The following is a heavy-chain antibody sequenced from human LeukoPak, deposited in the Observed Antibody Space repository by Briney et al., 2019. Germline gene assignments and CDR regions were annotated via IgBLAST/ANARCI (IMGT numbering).Heavy chain of an antibody. V-gene: IGHV1-69*01. D-gene: IGHD4-23*01. CDR3: ARTGHRLDYGGNSGLDY. CDR2: IIPIFGTA. CDR1: GGTFSSYV. J-gene: IGHJ4*02. Sequence: GASVKVSCKASGGTFSSYVISWVRQAPGQGLEWMGGIIPIFGTANYAQKFQGRVTITADESTSTAYMELSSLRSEDTTVYYCARTGHRLDYGGNSGLDYWGQGTLVTVSS.